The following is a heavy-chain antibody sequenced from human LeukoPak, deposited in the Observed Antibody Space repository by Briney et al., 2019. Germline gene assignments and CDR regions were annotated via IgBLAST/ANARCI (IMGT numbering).Heavy chain of an antibody. CDR1: GGSISSSSYY. D-gene: IGHD5-24*01. V-gene: IGHV4-39*07. Sequence: SETLSLTCTVSGGSISSSSYYWGWIRQPPGKGLEWIGSIYYSGSTYYNPSLKSRVTISVDTSKNQFSLKLSSVTAADTAVYYCARLVRDGYNTLDYWGQGTLVTVSS. J-gene: IGHJ4*02. CDR3: ARLVRDGYNTLDY. CDR2: IYYSGST.